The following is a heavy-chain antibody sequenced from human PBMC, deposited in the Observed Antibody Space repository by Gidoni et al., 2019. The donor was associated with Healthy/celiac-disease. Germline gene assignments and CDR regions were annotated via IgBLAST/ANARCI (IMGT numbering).Heavy chain of an antibody. Sequence: QVQLVESGGGVVEPGWSLRLSCAASAFTFSSYGMHWVRQAPGKGLEWVAVISYDGSNKYYADSVKGRLTISRDNSKNTLYLQMNSLRAEDTAVYYCAKDLEAFGSGWHATFFDYWGQGTLVTVSS. CDR1: AFTFSSYG. J-gene: IGHJ4*02. CDR2: ISYDGSNK. CDR3: AKDLEAFGSGWHATFFDY. D-gene: IGHD6-19*01. V-gene: IGHV3-30*18.